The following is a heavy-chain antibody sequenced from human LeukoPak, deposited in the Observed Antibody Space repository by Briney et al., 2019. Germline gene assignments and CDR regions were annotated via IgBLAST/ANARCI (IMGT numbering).Heavy chain of an antibody. J-gene: IGHJ3*02. CDR3: ARDYCDRNDAFDI. D-gene: IGHD3-22*01. CDR1: GGSISSYY. Sequence: SETLSLTCTVSGGSISSYYWSWIWQPPGKGLEWIGYIYYSGSTNYNPSLKSRVTISVDTSKNQFSLKLSSVTAADTAVYYCARDYCDRNDAFDIWGQGTMVTVSS. V-gene: IGHV4-59*01. CDR2: IYYSGST.